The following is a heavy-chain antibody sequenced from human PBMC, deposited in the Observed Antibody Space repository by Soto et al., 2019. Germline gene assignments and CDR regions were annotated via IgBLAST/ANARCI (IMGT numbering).Heavy chain of an antibody. CDR3: ARLGFNYDFLSGYYNVHHYYGIDV. V-gene: IGHV3-11*01. CDR1: GFTFTDYY. J-gene: IGHJ6*02. Sequence: GGSLRLSCAASGFTFTDYYMSWIRQAPGKGLEWVSHISSSGNTIYYADSVKGRFTISRDNAKNSLYLQMNSLRAEDTAAYYCARLGFNYDFLSGYYNVHHYYGIDVWGQGTTVTVSS. CDR2: ISSSGNTI. D-gene: IGHD3-3*01.